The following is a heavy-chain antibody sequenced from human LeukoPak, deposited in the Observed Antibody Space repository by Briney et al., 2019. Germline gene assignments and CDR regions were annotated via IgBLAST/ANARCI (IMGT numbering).Heavy chain of an antibody. J-gene: IGHJ4*02. Sequence: GGSLRLSCAASGFTFSDYNMRWIRQAPGKGLEWVSSISRSGSTKYYADSVKGRFTISRDNAKNSLFLQMNSLRGEDTAVYYCARDWFHAIDYWGQGTLVTVSS. V-gene: IGHV3-11*04. CDR1: GFTFSDYN. CDR3: ARDWFHAIDY. CDR2: ISRSGSTK. D-gene: IGHD2/OR15-2a*01.